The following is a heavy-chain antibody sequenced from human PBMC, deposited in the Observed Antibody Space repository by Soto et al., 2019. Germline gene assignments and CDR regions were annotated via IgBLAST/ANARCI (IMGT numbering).Heavy chain of an antibody. J-gene: IGHJ5*02. CDR1: GFTFSRYN. CDR2: ISYDGSNK. Sequence: GGSLRLSCAASGFTFSRYNMHWVRQAPGKGLEWVAVISYDGSNKYYTDSVKGRFTISRDNSKNTLYLQMDSLRAEDTAVYYCAKEQGANWFDPWAQGTLVTVS. CDR3: AKEQGANWFDP. V-gene: IGHV3-30*18. D-gene: IGHD3-16*01.